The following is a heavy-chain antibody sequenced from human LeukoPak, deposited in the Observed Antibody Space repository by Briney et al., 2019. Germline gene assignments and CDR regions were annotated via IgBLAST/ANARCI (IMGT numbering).Heavy chain of an antibody. Sequence: GASVKVSCKASGGTFSSYAISWVRQAPGQGLEWMGGIIPIFGTANYAQKFQGRVTMTEDTSTDTAYMELSSLRSEDTAVYYCATGTYSSGWTYYYGMDVWGQGTTVTVSS. CDR3: ATGTYSSGWTYYYGMDV. J-gene: IGHJ6*02. V-gene: IGHV1-69*06. D-gene: IGHD6-19*01. CDR2: IIPIFGTA. CDR1: GGTFSSYA.